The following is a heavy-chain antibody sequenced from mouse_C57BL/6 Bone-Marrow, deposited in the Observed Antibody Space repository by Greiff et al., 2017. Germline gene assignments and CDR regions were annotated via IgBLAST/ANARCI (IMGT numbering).Heavy chain of an antibody. J-gene: IGHJ4*01. CDR3: VTGTGYAMDY. CDR1: GYTFTSYW. Sequence: QVQLQQPGAELVKPGASVKLSCKASGYTFTSYWMHWVKQRPGQGLEWIGMIHPNSGSTNYNEKFKSKATLTVDKPSSTAYMQLSSLTSEDSAVYYCVTGTGYAMDYWGQGTSGTVSS. D-gene: IGHD4-1*01. CDR2: IHPNSGST. V-gene: IGHV1-64*01.